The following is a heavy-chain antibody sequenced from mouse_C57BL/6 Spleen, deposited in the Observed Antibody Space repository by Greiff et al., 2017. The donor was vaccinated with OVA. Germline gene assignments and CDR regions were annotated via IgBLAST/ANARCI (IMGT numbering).Heavy chain of an antibody. CDR2: IWSGGST. V-gene: IGHV2-2*01. CDR1: GFSLTSSG. J-gene: IGHJ1*03. Sequence: QVQLKESGPGLVQPSQCLSIPCTVSGFSLTSSGVHWVRQSPGKGLEWLGVIWSGGSTDYNAAFISRLSISKDNSKSQVFFKMNSLQADDTAIYYCAILGSSYDVWGTGTTVTVSS. D-gene: IGHD1-1*01. CDR3: AILGSSYDV.